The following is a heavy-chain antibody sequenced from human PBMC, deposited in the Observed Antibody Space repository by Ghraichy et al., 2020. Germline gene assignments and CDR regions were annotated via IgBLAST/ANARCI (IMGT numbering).Heavy chain of an antibody. CDR2: INHSGST. V-gene: IGHV4-34*01. D-gene: IGHD6-6*01. CDR1: GGSFSGYY. CDR3: ARGDGTLSSIAARRFDP. Sequence: SQTLSLTCAVYGGSFSGYYWSWIRQPPGKGLEWIGEINHSGSTNYNPSLKSRVTISVDTSKNQFSLKLSSVTAADTAVYYCARGDGTLSSIAARRFDPWGQGTLVTVSS. J-gene: IGHJ5*02.